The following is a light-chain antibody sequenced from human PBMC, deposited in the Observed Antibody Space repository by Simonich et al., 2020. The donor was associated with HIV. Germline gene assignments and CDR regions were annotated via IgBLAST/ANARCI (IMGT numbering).Light chain of an antibody. CDR2: AAS. CDR3: QQYYYTPLFT. J-gene: IGKJ3*01. CDR1: QSISSW. V-gene: IGKV1-NL1*01. Sequence: MGMTQSPSTLSASVGDRVTITCRASQSISSWLAWYQQKPGKAPKLLLYAASRLESGVTSRFSGSGSGTDYTLTISSLQPEDFATYYCQQYYYTPLFTFGPGTKVDIK.